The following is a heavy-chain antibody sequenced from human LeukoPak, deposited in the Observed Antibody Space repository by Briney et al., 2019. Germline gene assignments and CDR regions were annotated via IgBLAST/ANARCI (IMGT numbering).Heavy chain of an antibody. CDR1: GYTFTGYY. D-gene: IGHD5-18*01. CDR3: ARRGYSYGPDDY. J-gene: IGHJ4*02. V-gene: IGHV1-8*02. Sequence: ASVKVSCKASGYTFTGYYMHWVRQAPGQGLEWMGWINPNSGNTGYAEKFQGRVTVTRNTSISTAYMELSSLRSEDTAVYYCARRGYSYGPDDYWGQGTLVTVSS. CDR2: INPNSGNT.